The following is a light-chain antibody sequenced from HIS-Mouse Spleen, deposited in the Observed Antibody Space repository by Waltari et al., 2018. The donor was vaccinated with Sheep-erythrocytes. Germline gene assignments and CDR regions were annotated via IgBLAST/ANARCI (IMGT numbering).Light chain of an antibody. CDR2: YVS. CDR3: CSYAGSYTLV. Sequence: QSALTQPRSVSGSPGQSVTISCTGTSSDVGGYNYVSWYQQHPGKAPTLMIYYVSKRPSGVPDRFSGSKSGNTASLTFSGLQAEDEADYYCCSYAGSYTLVFGGGTKLTVL. V-gene: IGLV2-11*01. CDR1: SSDVGGYNY. J-gene: IGLJ2*01.